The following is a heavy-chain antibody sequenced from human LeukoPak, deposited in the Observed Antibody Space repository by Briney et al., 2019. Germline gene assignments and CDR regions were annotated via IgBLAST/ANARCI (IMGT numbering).Heavy chain of an antibody. J-gene: IGHJ4*02. D-gene: IGHD6-13*01. CDR1: GGSISSSSYY. Sequence: ASETLSLTCTVSGGSISSSSYYWGWIRQPPGKGLEWIGSIYYSGSTYYNPSLKSRVTISVDTSKNQFSLKLSSVTAAGTAVYYCASSIAAAGLFRPYYFDYWGQGTLVTVSS. V-gene: IGHV4-39*01. CDR3: ASSIAAAGLFRPYYFDY. CDR2: IYYSGST.